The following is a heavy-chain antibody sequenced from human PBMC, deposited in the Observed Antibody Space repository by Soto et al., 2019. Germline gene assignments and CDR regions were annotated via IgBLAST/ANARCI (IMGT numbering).Heavy chain of an antibody. CDR3: ARDHGRLYCSGGSCYPLPHAFDI. CDR2: ISYDGSNK. Sequence: PGGSLRLSCAASGFTFSSYAMHWVRQAAGKGLEWVAVISYDGSNKYYADSVKGRFTISRDNSKNTLYLQMNSLRAEDTAVYYCARDHGRLYCSGGSCYPLPHAFDIWGQGTMVTVSS. V-gene: IGHV3-30-3*01. D-gene: IGHD2-15*01. CDR1: GFTFSSYA. J-gene: IGHJ3*02.